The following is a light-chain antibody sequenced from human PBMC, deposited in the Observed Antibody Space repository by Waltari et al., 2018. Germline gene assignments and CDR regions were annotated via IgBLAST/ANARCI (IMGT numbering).Light chain of an antibody. CDR1: QSVLYNKNY. V-gene: IGKV4-1*01. Sequence: DIVMTPSPDSLAMSLGERATLNCKSSQSVLYNKNYLAWYQQKPGQPPKLLIYWASTRESGVPDRFRGSGSGTDFTLTISSLQAEDVALYYCQQYYSMPPTFGQGTRLEIK. J-gene: IGKJ5*01. CDR3: QQYYSMPPT. CDR2: WAS.